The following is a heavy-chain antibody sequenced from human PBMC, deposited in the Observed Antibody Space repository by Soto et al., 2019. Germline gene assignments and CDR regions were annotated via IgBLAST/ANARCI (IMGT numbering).Heavy chain of an antibody. Sequence: GASVKVSCKASGYTFTGYYMHWVRQAPGQGLEWMGWINPNSGGTNYAQKLQGRVTMTTDTSTSTAYMELRSLRSDDTAVYYCAREGDFRTDIVVVPAAPNFDYWGQGTLVTVSS. CDR2: INPNSGGT. J-gene: IGHJ4*02. V-gene: IGHV1-2*02. CDR1: GYTFTGYY. D-gene: IGHD2-2*01. CDR3: AREGDFRTDIVVVPAAPNFDY.